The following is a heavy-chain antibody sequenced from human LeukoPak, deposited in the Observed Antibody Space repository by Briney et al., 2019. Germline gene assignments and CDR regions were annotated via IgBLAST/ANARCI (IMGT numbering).Heavy chain of an antibody. J-gene: IGHJ4*02. CDR2: INWSGGST. Sequence: PGGSLRLSCTSSGFAFDEHGMSWVRQVPGKGLVWVSGINWSGGSTGYADPLRGRFTISRDNAKNSLYLQMDSLRAEDTASYYCARAPITSPFYFDYCGQGTLVTVSS. CDR3: ARAPITSPFYFDY. D-gene: IGHD2-2*01. V-gene: IGHV3-20*04. CDR1: GFAFDEHG.